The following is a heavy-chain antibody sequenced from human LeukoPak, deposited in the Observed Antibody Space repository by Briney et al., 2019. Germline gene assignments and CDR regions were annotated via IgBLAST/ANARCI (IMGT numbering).Heavy chain of an antibody. J-gene: IGHJ4*02. D-gene: IGHD4-23*01. Sequence: ASVKVSCKTSGGTFSSYAISWVRQAPGQGLEWMGGIIPVFGTANYAQKFQGRVTITADESTSTTYMELSSLRSEDTAVYYCARDRTYDYGGKEGFDYWGQGTLVTVSS. V-gene: IGHV1-69*13. CDR1: GGTFSSYA. CDR3: ARDRTYDYGGKEGFDY. CDR2: IIPVFGTA.